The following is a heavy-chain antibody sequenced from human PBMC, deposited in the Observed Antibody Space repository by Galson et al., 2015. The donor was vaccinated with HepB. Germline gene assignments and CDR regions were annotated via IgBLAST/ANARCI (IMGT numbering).Heavy chain of an antibody. J-gene: IGHJ4*02. D-gene: IGHD4-17*01. CDR1: GFTFSSYG. Sequence: SLRLSCAASGFTFSSYGMHWVRQAPGKGLEWVAVIWYDGSNKYYADSVKGRFTISRDNSKNTLYLQMNSLRAEDTAVHYCARDKSTDDSSLGYWGQGTLVTVSS. CDR2: IWYDGSNK. V-gene: IGHV3-33*01. CDR3: ARDKSTDDSSLGY.